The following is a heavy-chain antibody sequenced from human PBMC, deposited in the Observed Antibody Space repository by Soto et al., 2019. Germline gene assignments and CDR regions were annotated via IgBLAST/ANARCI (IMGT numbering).Heavy chain of an antibody. Sequence: GGSLRLSCAASGFIFSNYGISWVRQAPGKGLEWVSGISGSGGVTFYADSVKGRFTISRDNSKNTLYLQMNSLRAEDTAVYYCAKDSIWFGELFQNWFDPWGQGTLVTVSS. V-gene: IGHV3-23*01. CDR3: AKDSIWFGELFQNWFDP. CDR1: GFIFSNYG. CDR2: ISGSGGVT. D-gene: IGHD3-10*01. J-gene: IGHJ5*02.